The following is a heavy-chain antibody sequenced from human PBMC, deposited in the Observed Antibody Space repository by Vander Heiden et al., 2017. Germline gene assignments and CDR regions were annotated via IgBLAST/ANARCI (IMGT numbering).Heavy chain of an antibody. V-gene: IGHV3-23*01. D-gene: IGHD1-26*01. CDR2: FSGSGDNT. J-gene: IGHJ4*02. CDR3: AKGGVLGAATPYYFHF. Sequence: EVVLLESGGGLVQPGGSLRLSCVASGFFFRNYGMTWVRQAPGKGLGWVSSFSGSGDNTYYADSVKGRFTISRDNSRNTVFLQMNSLRVEDTAVYFCAKGGVLGAATPYYFHFWGQGTLVSVSS. CDR1: GFFFRNYG.